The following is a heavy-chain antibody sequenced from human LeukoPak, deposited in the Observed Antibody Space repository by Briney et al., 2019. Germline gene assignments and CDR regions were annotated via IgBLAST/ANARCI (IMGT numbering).Heavy chain of an antibody. D-gene: IGHD3-3*02. CDR3: ARIGPILGAAWVDY. CDR1: GYSISSNHW. V-gene: IGHV4-28*01. J-gene: IGHJ4*02. CDR2: IFYAGST. Sequence: SDTLSLTCAVSGYSISSNHWWGWIRQPPGRGLEWIGYIFYAGSTYYNPSLKSRVTMSVDTSKNQFSLRLSSVTAVDTAVYYCARIGPILGAAWVDYWGQGTLVSVSS.